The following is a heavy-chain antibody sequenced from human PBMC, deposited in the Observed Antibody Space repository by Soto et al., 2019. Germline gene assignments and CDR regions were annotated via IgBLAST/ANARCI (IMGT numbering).Heavy chain of an antibody. CDR2: ISSTGGST. CDR3: AKGWGYTSSSSTSYFFDY. CDR1: GFTFNNYA. V-gene: IGHV3-23*01. D-gene: IGHD6-6*01. J-gene: IGHJ4*02. Sequence: GGSLRLSCAASGFTFNNYAVSWVRQAPGKGLEWVSAISSTGGSTFYADSVKGRFSISRVNSKNTLYLQMNSLRAEDTAVYYCAKGWGYTSSSSTSYFFDYWGQGTLVTVSS.